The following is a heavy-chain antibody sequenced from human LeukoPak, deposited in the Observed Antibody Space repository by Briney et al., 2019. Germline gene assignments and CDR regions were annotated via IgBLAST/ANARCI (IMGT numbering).Heavy chain of an antibody. Sequence: SETLSLTCTVSGGSVSSGSYYWSWIRQPPGKGLEWIGYIYYSGSTNYNPSLKSRVTISVDTSKNQFSLKLSSVTAADTAVYYCATHSPGLRFLEWTPLPYMDVWGKGTTVTVSS. D-gene: IGHD3-3*01. V-gene: IGHV4-61*01. CDR1: GGSVSSGSYY. CDR3: ATHSPGLRFLEWTPLPYMDV. CDR2: IYYSGST. J-gene: IGHJ6*03.